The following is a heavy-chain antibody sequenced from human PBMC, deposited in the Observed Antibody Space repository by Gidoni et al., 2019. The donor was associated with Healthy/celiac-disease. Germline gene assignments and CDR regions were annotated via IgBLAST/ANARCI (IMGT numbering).Heavy chain of an antibody. Sequence: EVQLLESGGGLVQPGGSRRRACAASGFTFSSYAMSWVRQAPGKGLELVSAISGSGGSTYYADSVKGRFTISRDNSKNTLYLQMNSLRAEDTAVYYGAKNKGGFAYFDYWGQGTLVTVSS. V-gene: IGHV3-23*01. D-gene: IGHD3-16*01. CDR1: GFTFSSYA. CDR2: ISGSGGST. J-gene: IGHJ4*02. CDR3: AKNKGGFAYFDY.